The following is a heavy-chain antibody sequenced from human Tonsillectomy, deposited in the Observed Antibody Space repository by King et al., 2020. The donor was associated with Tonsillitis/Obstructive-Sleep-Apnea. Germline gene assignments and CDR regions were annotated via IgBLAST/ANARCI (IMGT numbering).Heavy chain of an antibody. CDR3: ARLTTSVLRYFDKGVDY. D-gene: IGHD3-9*01. CDR2: ISAYNGNT. V-gene: IGHV1-18*01. Sequence: QLVQSGAEVKKPGASVKVSCKASGYTFTSYGISWVRQAPGQGLEWMGWISAYNGNTNYAQKLQGRVTMTTDTSTSTAYMELRSLRSDDTAVYYCARLTTSVLRYFDKGVDYWGQGTLVTVSS. J-gene: IGHJ4*02. CDR1: GYTFTSYG.